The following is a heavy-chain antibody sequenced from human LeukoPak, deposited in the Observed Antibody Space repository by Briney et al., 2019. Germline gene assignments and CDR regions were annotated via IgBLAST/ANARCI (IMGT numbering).Heavy chain of an antibody. Sequence: PSETPSLTCTVSGGSISSRSHYWGWIRQPPGRGLEWIGSIYYSGSTYYNPSLKSRVTISVDTSKNQFSLRLSSVTAADTAVYFCARQKITTSDYWGQGTLVTVSS. V-gene: IGHV4-39*01. CDR1: GGSISSRSHY. CDR2: IYYSGST. D-gene: IGHD3-22*01. CDR3: ARQKITTSDY. J-gene: IGHJ4*02.